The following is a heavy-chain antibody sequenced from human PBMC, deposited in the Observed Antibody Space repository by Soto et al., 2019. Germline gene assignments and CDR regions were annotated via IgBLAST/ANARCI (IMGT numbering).Heavy chain of an antibody. D-gene: IGHD6-19*01. J-gene: IGHJ6*02. CDR2: IYYSGST. CDR1: GGSISSSSYY. Sequence: QLQLQESGPGLVKPSETLSLTCTVSGGSISSSSYYWGWIRQPPGKGLEWIGSIYYSGSTYYNPSLKSRVTISVDTSKNQFSLKLSSVTAADTAVYYCARSPRYIAVAGNGMDVWGQGTTVTVSS. V-gene: IGHV4-39*01. CDR3: ARSPRYIAVAGNGMDV.